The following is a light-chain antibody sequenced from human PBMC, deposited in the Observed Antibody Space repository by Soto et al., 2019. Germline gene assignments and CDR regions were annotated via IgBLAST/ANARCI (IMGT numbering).Light chain of an antibody. Sequence: QSVLTQPASVSGSPGQSITISCTGTSSDVGGYNYVSWYQQHPGKAPKLMIYEVSNRPSGVSNRFSGSKSGNTASLTISGLQAEDEGDYYCCSYAGDYMFVFGTGTKVTV. CDR1: SSDVGGYNY. J-gene: IGLJ1*01. V-gene: IGLV2-14*01. CDR2: EVS. CDR3: CSYAGDYMFV.